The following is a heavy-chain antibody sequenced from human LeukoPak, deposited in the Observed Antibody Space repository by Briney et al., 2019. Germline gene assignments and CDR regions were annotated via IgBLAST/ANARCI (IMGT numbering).Heavy chain of an antibody. D-gene: IGHD7-27*01. J-gene: IGHJ6*03. V-gene: IGHV1-18*01. CDR3: ARDPSTGDWGYYYYYMDV. CDR2: ISAYNGNT. CDR1: GYTFTSYG. Sequence: ASVKVSCKASGYTFTSYGISWVRQAPGQGLEWMGWISAYNGNTNYAQKLQGRVTMATDTSTSTAYMELRSLRSDDTAVYYCARDPSTGDWGYYYYYMDVWGKGTTVTVPS.